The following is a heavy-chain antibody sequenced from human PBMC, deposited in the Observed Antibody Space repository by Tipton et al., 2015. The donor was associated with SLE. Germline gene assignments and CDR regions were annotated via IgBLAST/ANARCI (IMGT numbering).Heavy chain of an antibody. J-gene: IGHJ4*02. CDR1: GDSINGYY. Sequence: TLSLTCTVSGDSINGYYWSWIRQPPGKGLEWIGYIYHSGITNHNPSLKSRVTISVDTSKYQFSLTLSSVTAADTAVYYCARAGDRRDGYNFALTYWGQGTLVTVSS. CDR2: IYHSGIT. V-gene: IGHV4-59*01. CDR3: ARAGDRRDGYNFALTY. D-gene: IGHD5-24*01.